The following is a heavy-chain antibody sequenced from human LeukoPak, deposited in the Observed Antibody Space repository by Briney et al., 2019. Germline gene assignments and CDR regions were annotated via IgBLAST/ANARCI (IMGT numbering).Heavy chain of an antibody. D-gene: IGHD5-18*01. J-gene: IGHJ6*02. CDR2: INHSGST. CDR3: ARDRRGYSYGYPAPAGGRYYYYAMDV. Sequence: SETLSLTCAVYGGSFSGYYRSWIRQPPGKGLEWIGEINHSGSTNYNPSLKSRVTISVDTSKNQFSLKLSSVTAADTAVYYCARDRRGYSYGYPAPAGGRYYYYAMDVWGQGTTVTVSS. V-gene: IGHV4-34*01. CDR1: GGSFSGYY.